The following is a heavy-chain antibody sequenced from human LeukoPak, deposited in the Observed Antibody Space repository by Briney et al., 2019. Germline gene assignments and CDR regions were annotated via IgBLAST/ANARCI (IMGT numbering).Heavy chain of an antibody. CDR3: ARGDYDFWSGPTHYDY. CDR2: INTDGSST. J-gene: IGHJ4*02. V-gene: IGHV3-74*01. Sequence: GGSLRLPCAASGFTFSSYWMHWVRQAPGKGLVWVSRINTDGSSTSYADSVKGRFTISRDNAKNTLYLQMNSLRAEDTAVYYCARGDYDFWSGPTHYDYWGQGILVTVSS. CDR1: GFTFSSYW. D-gene: IGHD3-3*01.